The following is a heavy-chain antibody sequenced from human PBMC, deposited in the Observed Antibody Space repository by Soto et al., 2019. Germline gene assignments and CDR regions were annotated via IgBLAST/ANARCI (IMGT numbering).Heavy chain of an antibody. D-gene: IGHD1-1*01. CDR1: GGSVSSGSYY. CDR3: ARVERGTATTVVDAFDI. J-gene: IGHJ3*02. Sequence: QVQLQQWGAGLLKPSETLSLTCAVYGGSVSSGSYYWSWIRQPPGKGLEWIGEMSHSGGTHFKPSLKSRVTISVDTSKNQFSLKMSSVTAADTALYYCARVERGTATTVVDAFDIWGPGTMVTVSS. CDR2: MSHSGGT. V-gene: IGHV4-34*01.